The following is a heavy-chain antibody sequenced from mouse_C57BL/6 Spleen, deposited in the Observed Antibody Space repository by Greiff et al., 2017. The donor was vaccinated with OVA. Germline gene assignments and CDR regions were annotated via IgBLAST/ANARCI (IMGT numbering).Heavy chain of an antibody. Sequence: VQLQQSGPGLVKPSQSLSITCTVSGFSFTSYGVHWVRQSPGKGLEWVGVIWSGGSTDYNAAFISRLIISKDNSKSPVFFKMNSRQADDTAIYYCARKGDYDYYAMDYWGQGTSVTVSS. D-gene: IGHD2-4*01. V-gene: IGHV2-2*01. CDR2: IWSGGST. CDR3: ARKGDYDYYAMDY. J-gene: IGHJ4*01. CDR1: GFSFTSYG.